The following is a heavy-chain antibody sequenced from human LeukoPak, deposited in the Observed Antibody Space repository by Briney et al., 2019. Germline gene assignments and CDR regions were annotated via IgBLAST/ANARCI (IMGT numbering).Heavy chain of an antibody. J-gene: IGHJ4*02. D-gene: IGHD3-22*01. Sequence: PGGSLRLSCAASGFTFSSYGMHWVRQAPGKGLEWVAVIWYGGSNKYYADSVKGRFTISRDNSKNTLYLQMNSLRAEDTAVYYCAKEHYDSSGYYRGYFDYWGQGTLVTVSS. CDR2: IWYGGSNK. CDR1: GFTFSSYG. V-gene: IGHV3-30*02. CDR3: AKEHYDSSGYYRGYFDY.